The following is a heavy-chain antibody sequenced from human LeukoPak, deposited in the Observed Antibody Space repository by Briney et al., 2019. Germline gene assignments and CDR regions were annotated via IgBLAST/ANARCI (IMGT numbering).Heavy chain of an antibody. CDR3: AREQQLVGDYGMDV. CDR1: GFTFSAYY. CDR2: ISSSGSTI. Sequence: GGSLRLSCAASGFTFSAYYMSWVRQAPGKGLEWVSYISSSGSTIYYADSVKGRFTISRDNAKNLLYLQMNSLRAEDTAVYYCAREQQLVGDYGMDVWGQGTTVTVSS. D-gene: IGHD6-13*01. V-gene: IGHV3-11*04. J-gene: IGHJ6*02.